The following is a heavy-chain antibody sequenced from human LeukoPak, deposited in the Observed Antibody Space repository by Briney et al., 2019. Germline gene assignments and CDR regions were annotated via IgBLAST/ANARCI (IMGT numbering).Heavy chain of an antibody. V-gene: IGHV1-8*03. D-gene: IGHD6-6*01. Sequence: ASVKVSCKASGYTFTSYDINWVRQATGQGLEWMGWMNPNSGNTGYAQKFQGRVTITRNTSISTAYMELSSLRSEDTAVYYCARGSKQLVRRSYYYYYMDVWGKGTTVTVSS. CDR1: GYTFTSYD. CDR3: ARGSKQLVRRSYYYYYMDV. J-gene: IGHJ6*03. CDR2: MNPNSGNT.